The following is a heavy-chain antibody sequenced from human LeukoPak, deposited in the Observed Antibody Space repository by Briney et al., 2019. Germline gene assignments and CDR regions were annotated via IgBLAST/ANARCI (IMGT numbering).Heavy chain of an antibody. CDR3: AKDHRSGTSCLDY. V-gene: IGHV3-23*01. CDR2: ISGSGGST. J-gene: IGHJ4*02. Sequence: GGSLRLSCAGSGFTFSSYAMSWVRQAPGKGLEWVSAISGSGGSTYYADSVKGRFTISRDNSKNTLYLQMNSLRAEDTAVYYCAKDHRSGTSCLDYWGQGTLVTVSS. D-gene: IGHD2-2*01. CDR1: GFTFSSYA.